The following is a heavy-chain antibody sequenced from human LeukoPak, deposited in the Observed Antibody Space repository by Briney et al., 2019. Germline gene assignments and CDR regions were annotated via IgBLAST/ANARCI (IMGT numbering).Heavy chain of an antibody. D-gene: IGHD1-1*01. J-gene: IGHJ4*02. CDR3: ATNRTTGGHRFDY. Sequence: PGGSLRLSCAASGFTFSSYAMNWVRQAPGKGLDWVSAISGSGDSTSYADSVRGRFIISRDNSKNTLYLQMDSLRAEDTAVYYCATNRTTGGHRFDYWGQGTLVTVSS. CDR1: GFTFSSYA. CDR2: ISGSGDST. V-gene: IGHV3-23*01.